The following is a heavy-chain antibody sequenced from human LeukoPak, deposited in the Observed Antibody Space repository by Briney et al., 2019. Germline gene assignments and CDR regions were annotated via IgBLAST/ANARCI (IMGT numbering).Heavy chain of an antibody. Sequence: SETLSLTCTVSGGSISSGGYYWSWIRQHPGKGLEWIGYIYYSGSTYYNPSLKSRVTISVDTSKNQFSLKLSSVTAADTAVYYCANSMVRGVIGPYYYGMDVWGQGTTVTVSS. D-gene: IGHD3-10*01. CDR3: ANSMVRGVIGPYYYGMDV. CDR1: GGSISSGGYY. CDR2: IYYSGST. J-gene: IGHJ6*02. V-gene: IGHV4-31*03.